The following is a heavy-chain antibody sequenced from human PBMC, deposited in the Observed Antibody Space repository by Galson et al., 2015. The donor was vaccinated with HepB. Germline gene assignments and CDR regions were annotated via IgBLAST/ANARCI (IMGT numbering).Heavy chain of an antibody. Sequence: SLRLSCAASGFTFTTYGIHWVRQAPGKGLEWVAVIWYDGGDKYYADSVKGRFTISRDNAKSTVHLQMNSLRAEDTAVYFCARHSGSYYVISPFDYWGQGALVTVSS. J-gene: IGHJ4*02. CDR1: GFTFTTYG. CDR3: ARHSGSYYVISPFDY. V-gene: IGHV3-33*01. CDR2: IWYDGGDK. D-gene: IGHD1-26*01.